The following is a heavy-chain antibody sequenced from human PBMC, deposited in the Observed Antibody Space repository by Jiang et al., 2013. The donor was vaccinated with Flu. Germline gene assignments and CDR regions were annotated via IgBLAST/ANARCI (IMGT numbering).Heavy chain of an antibody. Sequence: PSETLSLTCTVSGGSISSYYWSWIRQPPGKGLEWIGYIYYSGSTNYNPSLKSRVTISVDTSKNQFSLKLSSVTAADTAVYYCARDLGARSGMDVWGQGTTVTVSS. CDR1: GGSISSYY. D-gene: IGHD3-16*01. CDR2: IYYSGST. J-gene: IGHJ6*02. CDR3: ARDLGARSGMDV. V-gene: IGHV4-59*01.